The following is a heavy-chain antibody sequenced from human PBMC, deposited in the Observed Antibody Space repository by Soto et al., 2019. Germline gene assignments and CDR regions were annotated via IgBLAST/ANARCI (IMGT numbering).Heavy chain of an antibody. CDR2: ISYDGTYK. Sequence: VGSLRRSCAASGFTFNNFAMHWVRQAPGKGLEWVAFISYDGTYKYYADSVRGRFTVYRDNSKSTLFLQMNSLKFEDTAVYVCANEVDVAFSSLQYGMDVWGQGTTVTVSS. V-gene: IGHV3-30*14. D-gene: IGHD5-12*01. CDR1: GFTFNNFA. CDR3: ANEVDVAFSSLQYGMDV. J-gene: IGHJ6*02.